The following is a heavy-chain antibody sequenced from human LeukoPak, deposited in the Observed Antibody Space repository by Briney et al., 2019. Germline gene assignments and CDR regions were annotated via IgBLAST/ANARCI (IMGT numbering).Heavy chain of an antibody. Sequence: GGSLRLSCAASGFTFSSYWMHWVRQVPGKGLVWVARTNPGGSSITYADSVKGRFTISRDNAKNTLYLQMDSLRAEDTGVYYCARSNQADDYWGQGTLVTVSS. D-gene: IGHD1-14*01. V-gene: IGHV3-74*01. CDR1: GFTFSSYW. CDR2: TNPGGSSI. J-gene: IGHJ4*02. CDR3: ARSNQADDY.